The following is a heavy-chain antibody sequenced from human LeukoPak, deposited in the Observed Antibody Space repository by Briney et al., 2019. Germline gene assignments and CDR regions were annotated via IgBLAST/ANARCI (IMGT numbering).Heavy chain of an antibody. Sequence: SETLSLTCAVYGGSFSGYYWSWIRQPPGKGLAWIGEINHSGSTNYNPSLKSRVTISVDTSKNQFSLKLSSVTAADTAVYYCARRYPGRYYDSSGPFNWFDPWGQGTLVTVSS. D-gene: IGHD3-22*01. V-gene: IGHV4-34*01. CDR2: INHSGST. J-gene: IGHJ5*02. CDR1: GGSFSGYY. CDR3: ARRYPGRYYDSSGPFNWFDP.